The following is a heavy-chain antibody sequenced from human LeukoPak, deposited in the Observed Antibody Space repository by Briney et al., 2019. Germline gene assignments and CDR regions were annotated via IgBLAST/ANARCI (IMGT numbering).Heavy chain of an antibody. CDR1: GGSISSGGYY. D-gene: IGHD5-18*01. J-gene: IGHJ4*02. Sequence: SGTPSLTCTVSGGSISSGGYYLSWIRQPPGEGLEWIGYIYHSGSTYYNPSLKSRVTISVDRSKNQFSLKLSSVTAADTAVYYCARVDTAMFHWGQGTLVTVSS. CDR3: ARVDTAMFH. CDR2: IYHSGST. V-gene: IGHV4-30-2*01.